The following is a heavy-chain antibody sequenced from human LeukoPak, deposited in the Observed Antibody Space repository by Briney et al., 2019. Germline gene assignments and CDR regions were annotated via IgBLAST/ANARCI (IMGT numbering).Heavy chain of an antibody. CDR2: INHSGST. V-gene: IGHV4-34*01. CDR3: ARRGGATFTAFDI. CDR1: GGSFSGYY. Sequence: SETLSLTCAVYGGSFSGYYWSWIRQPPGKGLEWIGEINHSGSTNYNPSLKSRVTISVDTSKNQFSLKLSSVTAADTAVYYCARRGGATFTAFDIWGQGTMVTVSS. D-gene: IGHD1-26*01. J-gene: IGHJ3*02.